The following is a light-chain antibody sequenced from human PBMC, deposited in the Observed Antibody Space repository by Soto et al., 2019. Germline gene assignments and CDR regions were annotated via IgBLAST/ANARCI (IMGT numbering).Light chain of an antibody. V-gene: IGLV4-60*02. Sequence: QPVLTQSSSASASLGSSVKLTCTLSSGHSSYIIAWHQQQPGKAPRYLMKLEGSGSYNKGSGVPDRFSGSSSGADRYLTISNLQFDDEADYYCETWDSNPRVFGGGTKVTVL. CDR1: SGHSSYI. CDR2: LEGSGSY. CDR3: ETWDSNPRV. J-gene: IGLJ3*02.